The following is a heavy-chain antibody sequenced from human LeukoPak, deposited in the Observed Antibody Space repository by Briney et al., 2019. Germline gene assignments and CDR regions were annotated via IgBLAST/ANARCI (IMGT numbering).Heavy chain of an antibody. V-gene: IGHV3-23*01. CDR2: ISGSGGST. D-gene: IGHD6-13*01. CDR1: GFTFSSYA. Sequence: RGSLRLSCAASGFTFSSYAMSCVRQAPGKGLEWVSAISGSGGSTYYADSVKGRFTISRDNSKNTLYLQMNSLRAEDTAVYYYAKDCDSSSWYRRGYWGQGTLVTVSS. J-gene: IGHJ4*02. CDR3: AKDCDSSSWYRRGY.